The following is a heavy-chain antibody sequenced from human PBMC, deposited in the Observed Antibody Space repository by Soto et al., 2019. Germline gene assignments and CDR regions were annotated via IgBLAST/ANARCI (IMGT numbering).Heavy chain of an antibody. CDR1: GYTFTSYD. D-gene: IGHD2-15*01. V-gene: IGHV1-8*01. CDR3: AREGPWGSGRLDDAFDI. J-gene: IGHJ3*02. CDR2: MNPNSGNT. Sequence: ASVKVSCKASGYTFTSYDINWVRQATGQGLEWMGWMNPNSGNTGYAQKFQGRVTMTRNTSISTAYMELSSLRSEDTAVYYCAREGPWGSGRLDDAFDIWGQGTMVTVSS.